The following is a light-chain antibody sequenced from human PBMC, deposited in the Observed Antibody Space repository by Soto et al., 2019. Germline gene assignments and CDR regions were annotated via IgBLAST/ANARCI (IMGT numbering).Light chain of an antibody. CDR3: QQYNNWPPWT. CDR1: QSVSSN. V-gene: IGKV3-15*01. J-gene: IGKJ1*01. CDR2: GAS. Sequence: EIVMTQSQATLSVSPGERATLSCRASQSVSSNLAWYQQKPGQAPRLLIYGASTRATGIPARFSGSGSGTEFTLTISSLQSEDFAVYYCQQYNNWPPWTFGQGTKVDIK.